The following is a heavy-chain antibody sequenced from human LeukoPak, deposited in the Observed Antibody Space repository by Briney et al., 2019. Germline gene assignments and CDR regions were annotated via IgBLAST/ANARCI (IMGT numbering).Heavy chain of an antibody. Sequence: GGCLRLSCAASGFTFSSYAMSWVRQAPGKGLEWVSYISSSGSTIYYAASVKGRFTISRDNAKNSLYLQMNSLRAEDTAVYYCARVERETYYYDSSGYPDAFDIWGQGTMVTVSS. CDR1: GFTFSSYA. D-gene: IGHD3-22*01. V-gene: IGHV3-48*03. CDR3: ARVERETYYYDSSGYPDAFDI. CDR2: ISSSGSTI. J-gene: IGHJ3*02.